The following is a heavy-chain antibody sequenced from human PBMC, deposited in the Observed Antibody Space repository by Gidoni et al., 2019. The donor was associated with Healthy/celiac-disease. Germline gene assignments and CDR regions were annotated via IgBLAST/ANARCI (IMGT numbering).Heavy chain of an antibody. V-gene: IGHV1-69*01. D-gene: IGHD3-10*01. CDR1: GCTFSSYA. CDR3: ASLWFGENKYYFDY. J-gene: IGHJ4*02. Sequence: QVRLVKSGAEVKKPGYSVKVSCQASGCTFSSYATSWLRQAPGQGLGCMGGSIPIFGTANDAQKFQGRVTITADESTSTAYMELSSLRSEDTAVYYCASLWFGENKYYFDYWGQGTLVTLSS. CDR2: SIPIFGTA.